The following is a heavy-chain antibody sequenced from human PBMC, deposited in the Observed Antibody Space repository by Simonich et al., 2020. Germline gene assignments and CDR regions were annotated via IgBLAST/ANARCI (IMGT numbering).Heavy chain of an antibody. D-gene: IGHD1-1*01. J-gene: IGHJ4*02. CDR1: GFTVSSNY. CDR2: IYRGGST. Sequence: EVQLVESGGGLIQPGGSLRLSCAASGFTVSSNYMCWVRQAPWKGVEWGSVIYRGGSTYYADSVKGPFTISRDNSKNTLYLQIHSLRAEDTAVYYCARWTATGYYFDYWGQGTLVTVSS. V-gene: IGHV3-53*01. CDR3: ARWTATGYYFDY.